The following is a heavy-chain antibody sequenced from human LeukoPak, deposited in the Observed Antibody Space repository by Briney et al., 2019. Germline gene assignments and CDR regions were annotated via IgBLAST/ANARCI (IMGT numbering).Heavy chain of an antibody. CDR1: GLSLSGYW. CDR3: WRGGYSFDY. D-gene: IGHD5-12*01. Sequence: PGGSLRLSCAAYGLSLSGYWMSWVRQAPGKGLEWVARLHAAGNETYFVHSVKGRFTVSRDNAKNSLYLLMNSLRVEDTAVYYCWRGGYSFDYLGQGTLVTVSS. CDR2: LHAAGNET. V-gene: IGHV3-7*01. J-gene: IGHJ4*02.